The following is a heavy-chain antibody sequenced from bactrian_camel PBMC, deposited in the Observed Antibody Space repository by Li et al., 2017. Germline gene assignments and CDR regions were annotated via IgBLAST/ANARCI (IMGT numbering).Heavy chain of an antibody. CDR3: VADPTRGACRRSRLNSTFPN. Sequence: HVQLVESGGGSVQIGGSLRLSCAVSSTMTYRSNALAWFRQVSGQEREGVAAIFTSGGLTKYADSVKGRFTISLDKAKRMLYLQMNSLKPEDTALYYCVADPTRGACRRSRLNSTFPNWGQGTQVTVS. V-gene: IGHV3S53*01. CDR2: IFTSGGLT. D-gene: IGHD2*01. J-gene: IGHJ4*01. CDR1: TMTYRSNA.